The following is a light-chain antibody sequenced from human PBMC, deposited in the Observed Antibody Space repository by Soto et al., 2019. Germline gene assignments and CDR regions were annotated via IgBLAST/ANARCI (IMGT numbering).Light chain of an antibody. CDR3: QQYDTSPLT. Sequence: EIVLTQAPATLSLSPGERATLSCGASQTITSAYLAWYQLKPGLAPRLLFYDASNRATGVPDRFSGSGSGTDFTLTISRLEPEDFAVYYCQQYDTSPLTFGGGTKVEIK. CDR1: QTITSAY. J-gene: IGKJ4*01. V-gene: IGKV3D-20*01. CDR2: DAS.